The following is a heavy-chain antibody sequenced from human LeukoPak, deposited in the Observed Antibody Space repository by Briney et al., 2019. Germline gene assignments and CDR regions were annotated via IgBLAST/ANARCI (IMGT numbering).Heavy chain of an antibody. CDR1: GFTFSTYA. V-gene: IGHV3-23*01. D-gene: IGHD2-15*01. CDR3: AKERFIFVVARTDY. J-gene: IGHJ4*02. CDR2: LSGSGGST. Sequence: GGSLRLSCTASGFTFSTYAMSWVRQAPGKGLEWVSALSGSGGSTYYADSVKGRFTISRDNSENTLYLQMNSLRAEDTAVYYCAKERFIFVVARTDYWGQGTLVTVSS.